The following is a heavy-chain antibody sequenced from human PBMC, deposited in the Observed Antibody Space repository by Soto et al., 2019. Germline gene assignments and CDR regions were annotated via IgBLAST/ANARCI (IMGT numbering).Heavy chain of an antibody. CDR1: GFTFSNYV. J-gene: IGHJ4*02. CDR2: ISASGGST. CDR3: SKASYASGSYSVDY. D-gene: IGHD3-10*01. Sequence: EVQLLESGGGLVQPGGSLRISCAASGFTFSNYVMTWVRQAPGRVLEWVSGISASGGSTYYADSVKGRFTISRDNSNGMLSLQMHRLGAEDTAVYYCSKASYASGSYSVDYWGQGTLVTVSS. V-gene: IGHV3-23*01.